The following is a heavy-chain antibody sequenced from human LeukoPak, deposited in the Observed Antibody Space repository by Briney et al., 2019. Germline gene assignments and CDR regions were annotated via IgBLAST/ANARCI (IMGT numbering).Heavy chain of an antibody. V-gene: IGHV3-53*01. Sequence: GSLRLSCAASGFTVSSKYMSWVPQAPGRGLEWVSVIYSGGSTYYADSVKGRFTISRDNSKNTLYLQMNSLRAEDTAVYYCAREVGPFHQLDYWGQGTLVTVSS. CDR3: AREVGPFHQLDY. D-gene: IGHD5-24*01. CDR2: IYSGGST. CDR1: GFTVSSKY. J-gene: IGHJ4*02.